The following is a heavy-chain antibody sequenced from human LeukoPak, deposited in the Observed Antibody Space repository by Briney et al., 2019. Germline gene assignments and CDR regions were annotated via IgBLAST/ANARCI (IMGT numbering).Heavy chain of an antibody. D-gene: IGHD2-15*01. CDR2: ISYSGIT. CDR1: GGSISSHY. V-gene: IGHV4-59*11. Sequence: SETLSLTCTVSGGSISSHYWSWIRQSPGKGLEWIGYISYSGITNYNPSLKSRVTISVDTSKNHFSLRLSSVTAADTAVYYCASRAHCSGGSCYGNWFDPWGQGTLVTVSS. CDR3: ASRAHCSGGSCYGNWFDP. J-gene: IGHJ5*02.